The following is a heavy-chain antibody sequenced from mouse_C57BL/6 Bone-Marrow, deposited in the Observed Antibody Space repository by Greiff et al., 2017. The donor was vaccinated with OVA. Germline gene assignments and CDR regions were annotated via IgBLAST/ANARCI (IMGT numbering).Heavy chain of an antibody. J-gene: IGHJ4*01. Sequence: EVKLQQSGPELVKPGASVKISCKASGYTFTDYYMNWVKQSHGKSLEWIGDINPNNGGTSYNQKFKGKATLTVDKSSSTAYMELRSLTSEDSAVYYCARAVYDAYAMDYWGQGTSVTVSS. CDR1: GYTFTDYY. V-gene: IGHV1-26*01. D-gene: IGHD2-12*01. CDR2: INPNNGGT. CDR3: ARAVYDAYAMDY.